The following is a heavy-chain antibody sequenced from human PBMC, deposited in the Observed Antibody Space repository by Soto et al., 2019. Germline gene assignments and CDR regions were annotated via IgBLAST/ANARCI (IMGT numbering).Heavy chain of an antibody. V-gene: IGHV1-69*08. CDR3: AREESVGATNYGIDV. CDR2: IIPILGIA. CDR1: GGTFSSYT. J-gene: IGHJ6*02. Sequence: QVQLVQSGAEVKKPGSSVKVSCKASGGTFSSYTISWVRQAPGQGLEWMGRIIPILGIANYAQKFQGRVTITADKSTITAYMELSSLRSENTAVYYCAREESVGATNYGIDVRGQGTTVTVSS. D-gene: IGHD1-26*01.